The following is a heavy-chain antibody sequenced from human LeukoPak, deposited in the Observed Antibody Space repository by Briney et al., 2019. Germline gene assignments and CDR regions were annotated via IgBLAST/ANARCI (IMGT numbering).Heavy chain of an antibody. CDR1: GYTFTSYD. D-gene: IGHD5-12*01. CDR2: MNPNSGNT. J-gene: IGHJ4*02. CDR3: ARDHVDIGATGFDY. V-gene: IGHV1-8*01. Sequence: ASVKVSCKASGYTFTSYDINWGRQATGQGLEWMGWMNPNSGNTGYAQKFQGRVTMTRNTTISTAYMELSSLRSEDTGVYYCARDHVDIGATGFDYWGQGTLVTVSS.